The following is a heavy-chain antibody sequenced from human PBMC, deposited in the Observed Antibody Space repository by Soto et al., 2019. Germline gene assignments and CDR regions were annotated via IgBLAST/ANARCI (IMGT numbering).Heavy chain of an antibody. CDR3: ARVGPPNGSGSYYYFDY. Sequence: PSETLSLTCTVSGGSISSYYWSWIRQPPGKELEWIGYIYYSGSTNYNPSLKSRVTISVDTSKNQSSLKLSSVTAADTAVYYCARVGPPNGSGSYYYFDYWGQGTLVTVSS. CDR2: IYYSGST. J-gene: IGHJ4*02. D-gene: IGHD3-10*01. V-gene: IGHV4-59*01. CDR1: GGSISSYY.